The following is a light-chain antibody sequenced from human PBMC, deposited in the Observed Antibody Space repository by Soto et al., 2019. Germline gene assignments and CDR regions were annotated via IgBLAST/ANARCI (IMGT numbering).Light chain of an antibody. CDR1: SSDVGGSDY. V-gene: IGLV2-14*03. J-gene: IGLJ2*01. CDR2: NVS. Sequence: QSVLTQPASVSGSPGQSITISCTGTSSDVGGSDYVSWYQQHPGKAPKLMIYNVSNRPSGVSDRFSGSKSGNTASLTISGLQAEDEADYYCSSSYTITSTVLFGGGTKLTVL. CDR3: SSSYTITSTVL.